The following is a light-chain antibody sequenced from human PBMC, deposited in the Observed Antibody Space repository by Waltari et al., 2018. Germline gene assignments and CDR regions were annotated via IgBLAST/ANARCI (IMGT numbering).Light chain of an antibody. J-gene: IGKJ2*01. CDR1: PSVNSNY. CDR3: QQYGSSPPYT. CDR2: GAS. V-gene: IGKV3-20*01. Sequence: EIVLTQSPGTLSLSPGERATLSCRASPSVNSNYLAWYQQKPGQAPRLLIYGASSRATGIPDRFSGSGSGTDFIFTISRLEPEDFAVYYCQQYGSSPPYTFGQGTKLEIK.